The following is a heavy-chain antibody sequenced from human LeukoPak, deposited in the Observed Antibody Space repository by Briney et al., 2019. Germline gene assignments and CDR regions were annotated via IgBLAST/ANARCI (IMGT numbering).Heavy chain of an antibody. J-gene: IGHJ4*02. CDR1: VYTFTSYD. CDR2: MNPHSGNT. CDR3: ARDRSEESGRYQLMDC. V-gene: IGHV1-8*01. D-gene: IGHD1-26*01. Sequence: ASVKLCCKPSVYTFTSYDVNWVRQATGHPLEWRGWMNPHSGNTGYAQKLQGRVTLTRNTSISTAYRELRSLRSEDRAVYYCARDRSEESGRYQLMDCWGQGTLVTVSS.